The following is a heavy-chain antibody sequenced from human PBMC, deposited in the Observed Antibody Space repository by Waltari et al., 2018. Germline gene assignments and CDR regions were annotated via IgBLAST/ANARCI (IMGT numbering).Heavy chain of an antibody. J-gene: IGHJ3*02. V-gene: IGHV4-59*01. CDR1: GGSISSYY. D-gene: IGHD1-26*01. Sequence: QVQLQESGPGLVKPSETLSLTCTVSGGSISSYYWSWIRQPPGKGLEWIGYIYYSGSTNYNPSLKSRVTISVDTSKNQFSLKLSSVTAADTAVYYCARRGYSGSYDAFDIWGQGTMVTVSS. CDR2: IYYSGST. CDR3: ARRGYSGSYDAFDI.